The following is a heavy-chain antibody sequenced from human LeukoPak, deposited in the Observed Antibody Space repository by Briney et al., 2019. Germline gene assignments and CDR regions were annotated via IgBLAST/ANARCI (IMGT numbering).Heavy chain of an antibody. Sequence: SETLSLTCTVSGGSISSYYWSWIRQPPGKGLEWIGYIYYSGSTKYNPSLKSRVTISVDASKTQFSLKLNSVTAADTAVYYCARGSRELYYFDYWGQEPWSPSPQ. CDR1: GGSISSYY. V-gene: IGHV4-59*01. J-gene: IGHJ4*01. D-gene: IGHD1-7*01. CDR3: ARGSRELYYFDY. CDR2: IYYSGST.